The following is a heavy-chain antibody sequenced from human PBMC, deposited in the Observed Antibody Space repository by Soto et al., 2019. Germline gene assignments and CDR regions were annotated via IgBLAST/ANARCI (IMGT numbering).Heavy chain of an antibody. CDR2: ISGSGGST. Sequence: GGSLRLSCAASGFTFSSYAMSWVRQSPGKGLEWVSAISGSGGSTYYADSVKGRFTISRDNSKNTLYLQMNSLRAEDTAVYYCAQGICSGGSCYSHYYYGMDVWGQGTTVTVSS. J-gene: IGHJ6*02. CDR1: GFTFSSYA. D-gene: IGHD2-15*01. CDR3: AQGICSGGSCYSHYYYGMDV. V-gene: IGHV3-23*01.